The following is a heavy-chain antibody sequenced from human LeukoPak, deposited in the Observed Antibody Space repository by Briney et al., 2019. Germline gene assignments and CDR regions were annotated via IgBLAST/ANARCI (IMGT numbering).Heavy chain of an antibody. J-gene: IGHJ5*02. Sequence: KTGGSLRLSCAASGFTFSSYSMNWVRQAPGKGLEWVSSISSSSSYIYYADSVKGRFTISRDNAKNSLYLQMNSLRAEDTAVYYCARDSRGDPWGGWFDPWGQGTLVTVSS. CDR1: GFTFSSYS. CDR2: ISSSSSYI. CDR3: ARDSRGDPWGGWFDP. V-gene: IGHV3-21*01. D-gene: IGHD3-16*01.